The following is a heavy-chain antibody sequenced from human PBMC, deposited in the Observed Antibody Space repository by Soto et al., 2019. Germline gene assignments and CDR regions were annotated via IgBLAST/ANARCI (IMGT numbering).Heavy chain of an antibody. CDR2: ISYDGSNK. V-gene: IGHV3-30*18. CDR1: GFTFSSYG. CDR3: AKTGVAGTWFLDY. D-gene: IGHD6-19*01. Sequence: GGSLRLSCAASGFTFSSYGMHWVRQAPGKGLEWVAVISYDGSNKYYADSVKGRFTISRDNSKNTLYLQMNSLRAEDTAVYYCAKTGVAGTWFLDYWGQGXLVTVYS. J-gene: IGHJ4*02.